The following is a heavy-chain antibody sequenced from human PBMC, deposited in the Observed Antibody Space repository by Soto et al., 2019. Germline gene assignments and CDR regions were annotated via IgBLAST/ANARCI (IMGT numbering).Heavy chain of an antibody. D-gene: IGHD3-22*01. V-gene: IGHV1-46*01. Sequence: ASVKVSCKASGYTFTSYYMHWMRQAPGQGLEWMGIINPSGGSTSYAQKFQGRVTMTRDTSTSTVYMELSSLRSEDTAVYYCARVRSRLEEGYYDSSGYPWGQGTLVTVSS. J-gene: IGHJ5*02. CDR1: GYTFTSYY. CDR3: ARVRSRLEEGYYDSSGYP. CDR2: INPSGGST.